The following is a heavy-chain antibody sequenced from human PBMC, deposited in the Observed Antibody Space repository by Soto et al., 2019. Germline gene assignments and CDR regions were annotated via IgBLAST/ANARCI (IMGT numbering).Heavy chain of an antibody. CDR3: ARGPFTFGGVRPIETDDYYYYMDV. D-gene: IGHD3-16*01. J-gene: IGHJ6*03. Sequence: GASVKVSCRTSGYTFSDYAIHWVRQAPGQGLEWMGWMNPNSGNTGYAQKFQGRVTMTRNTSISTAYMELSSLRSEDTAVYYCARGPFTFGGVRPIETDDYYYYMDVWGKGTTVTVSS. CDR2: MNPNSGNT. CDR1: GYTFSDYA. V-gene: IGHV1-8*02.